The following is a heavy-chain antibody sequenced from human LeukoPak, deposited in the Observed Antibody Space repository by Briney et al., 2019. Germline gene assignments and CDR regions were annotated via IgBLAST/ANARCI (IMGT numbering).Heavy chain of an antibody. CDR2: FDPEDGET. CDR3: ATLVGELLGLRAVFDP. Sequence: ASVKVSCKVSGYTLTELSMHWVRQAPGKGLEWMGGFDPEDGETIYAQKFQGRVTMTEDTSTGTAYMELSSLRSEDTAVYYCATLVGELLGLRAVFDPWGQGTLVTVSS. D-gene: IGHD1-26*01. CDR1: GYTLTELS. V-gene: IGHV1-24*01. J-gene: IGHJ5*02.